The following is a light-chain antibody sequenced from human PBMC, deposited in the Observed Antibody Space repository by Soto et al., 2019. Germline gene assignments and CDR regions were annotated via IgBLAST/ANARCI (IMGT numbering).Light chain of an antibody. CDR1: QSVSSN. CDR2: GAS. J-gene: IGKJ5*01. CDR3: QQYGSSPIT. Sequence: EIVMTQSPPTLSLSPGERATLSCRASQSVSSNVAWYQQIPGQTPRLLIYGASTRATGIPVRFSGSGSGTEFTLTISRLEPEDFAVYYCQQYGSSPITFGQGTRLEIK. V-gene: IGKV3-15*01.